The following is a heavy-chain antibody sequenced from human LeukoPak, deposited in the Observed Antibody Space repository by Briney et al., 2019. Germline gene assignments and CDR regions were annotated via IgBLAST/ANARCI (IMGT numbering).Heavy chain of an antibody. J-gene: IGHJ4*02. CDR3: ATGGYYDSSGYYPYYFDY. D-gene: IGHD3-22*01. CDR1: GYTLTELS. V-gene: IGHV1-24*01. Sequence: ASEKVSCKVSGYTLTELSMHWVRQAPGKGLEWMGGFDLEDGETIYAQKFQGRVTMTEDTSTDTAYMELSSLRSEDTAVYYCATGGYYDSSGYYPYYFDYWGQGTLVTVSS. CDR2: FDLEDGET.